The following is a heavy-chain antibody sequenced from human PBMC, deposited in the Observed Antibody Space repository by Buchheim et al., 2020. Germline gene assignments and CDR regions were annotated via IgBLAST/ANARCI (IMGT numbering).Heavy chain of an antibody. CDR2: ISYDGSNK. V-gene: IGHV3-30*04. J-gene: IGHJ6*02. D-gene: IGHD1-7*01. CDR1: GFTFSSYA. CDR3: GRDRGWNYGVYYYYGMDV. Sequence: QVQLVESGGGVVQPGRSLRLSCAASGFTFSSYAMQWVRQAPGKGLEWVAVISYDGSNKYYADSVKGRFTISRDNSKNTLYLQMNSLRAEYTAVYYCGRDRGWNYGVYYYYGMDVWGQGTT.